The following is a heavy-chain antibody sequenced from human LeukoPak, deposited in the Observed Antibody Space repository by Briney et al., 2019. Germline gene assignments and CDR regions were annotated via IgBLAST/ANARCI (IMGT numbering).Heavy chain of an antibody. V-gene: IGHV4-39*07. J-gene: IGHJ6*03. CDR2: IYYSGST. CDR1: GGSIRSSSYY. Sequence: PSETLSLTCTVSGGSIRSSSYYWGWIRQPPGKGLEWIGSIYYSGSTYYNPSLKSRVTISVDTSKNQFSLKLSSVTAADTAVYYCASRTVTTSYYYYYYMDVWGKGTTVTVSS. D-gene: IGHD4-11*01. CDR3: ASRTVTTSYYYYYYMDV.